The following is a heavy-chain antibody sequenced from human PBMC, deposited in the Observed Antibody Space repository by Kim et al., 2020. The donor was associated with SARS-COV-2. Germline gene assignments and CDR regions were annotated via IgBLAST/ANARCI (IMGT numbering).Heavy chain of an antibody. CDR3: ARDLSSSSTSNSIAAAFYHYYYGMDV. V-gene: IGHV1-18*01. CDR2: ISAYNGNT. J-gene: IGHJ6*02. D-gene: IGHD2-2*01. Sequence: ASVKVSCKASGYTFTSYGISWVRQAPGQGLEWMGWISAYNGNTNYAQKLQGRVTMTTDTSTSTAYMELRSLRSDDTAVYYCARDLSSSSTSNSIAAAFYHYYYGMDVWGQGTTVTVSS. CDR1: GYTFTSYG.